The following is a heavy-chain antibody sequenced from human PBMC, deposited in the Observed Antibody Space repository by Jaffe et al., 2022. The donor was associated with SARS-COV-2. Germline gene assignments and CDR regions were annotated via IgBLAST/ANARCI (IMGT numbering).Heavy chain of an antibody. J-gene: IGHJ6*02. CDR1: GYTFTGYY. CDR3: ARGPETYYDFWSGYYPRHYYYYGMDV. Sequence: QVQLVQSGAEVKKPGASVKVSCKASGYTFTGYYMHWVRQAPGQGLEWMGWINPNSGGTNYAQKFQGWVTMTRDTSISTAYMELSRLRSDDTAVYYCARGPETYYDFWSGYYPRHYYYYGMDVWGQGTTVTVSS. D-gene: IGHD3-3*01. V-gene: IGHV1-2*04. CDR2: INPNSGGT.